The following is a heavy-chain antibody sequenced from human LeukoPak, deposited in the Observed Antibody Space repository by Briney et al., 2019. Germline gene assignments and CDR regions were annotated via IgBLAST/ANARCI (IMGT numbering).Heavy chain of an antibody. D-gene: IGHD2-15*01. J-gene: IGHJ6*03. CDR1: GFSLSTYA. Sequence: GGSLRLSCAASGFSLSTYALSWVRQAPGGRLEWVAAISGSGDKTYHADSVKGRFTISKDNSENRLSQQMDSLRAEDTAVYFCAKDTTAWWYHRAYMNVWGKGTTVTVSS. CDR2: ISGSGDKT. V-gene: IGHV3-23*01. CDR3: AKDTTAWWYHRAYMNV.